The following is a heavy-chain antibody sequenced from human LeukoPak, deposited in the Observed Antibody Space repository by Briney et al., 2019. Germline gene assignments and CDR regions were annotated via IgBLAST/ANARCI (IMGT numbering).Heavy chain of an antibody. V-gene: IGHV4-59*01. CDR2: IYYSGST. Sequence: PSETLSLTCAVSGGSISSYYWNWIRQPPGKGLEWIGYIYYSGSTNYNPSLKSRVAISIDTSKNQLSLKLSSVTAADTAVYYCATDVRGLVPYYFDFWGQGTLFTVSS. CDR3: ATDVRGLVPYYFDF. J-gene: IGHJ4*02. CDR1: GGSISSYY. D-gene: IGHD3-10*02.